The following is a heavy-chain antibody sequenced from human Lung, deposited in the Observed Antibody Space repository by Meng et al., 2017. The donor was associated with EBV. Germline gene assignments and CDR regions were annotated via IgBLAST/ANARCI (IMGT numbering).Heavy chain of an antibody. CDR3: ARDRGCSGGSCHLSIDY. CDR2: IYYSGST. J-gene: IGHJ4*02. CDR1: GGSVSSGSYY. Sequence: VQLQESGPGLFKPSETLSLTCTVSGGSVSSGSYYWSWIRQPPGKGLEWIGYIYYSGSTNYNPSLKSRVTISVDTSKNQFSLKLSSVTAADTAVYYCARDRGCSGGSCHLSIDYWGQGTLVTVSS. V-gene: IGHV4-61*01. D-gene: IGHD2-15*01.